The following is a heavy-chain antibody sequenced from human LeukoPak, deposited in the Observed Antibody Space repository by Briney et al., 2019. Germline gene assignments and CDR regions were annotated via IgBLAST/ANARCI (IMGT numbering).Heavy chain of an antibody. CDR1: GGSISSYY. D-gene: IGHD4-11*01. Sequence: SETLSLTCTVSGGSISSYYWSWLRQPPGKGLEWIGYIYYSGSTNYNPSLKSRVTISVDTSKNQFSLKLSSVTAADTAVYYCARGRVSSSTWYSTYYYFFYMDFWGKGTTVTVSS. CDR3: ARGRVSSSTWYSTYYYFFYMDF. J-gene: IGHJ6*03. V-gene: IGHV4-59*01. CDR2: IYYSGST.